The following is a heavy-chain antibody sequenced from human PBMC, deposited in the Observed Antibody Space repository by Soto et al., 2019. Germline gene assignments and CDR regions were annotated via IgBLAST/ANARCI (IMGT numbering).Heavy chain of an antibody. Sequence: QVTLKESGPVLVKPTETLTLTCTVSGFSLSNARMGVSWIRQPPGKALEWLAHIFLNDEKSYSTSLKSRLTISKDTAKSQVVLTMTNMDPVDTATYYCARIRVATSFNYYYYMDVWGKGTTVTVSS. V-gene: IGHV2-26*01. CDR1: GFSLSNARMG. D-gene: IGHD5-12*01. CDR3: ARIRVATSFNYYYYMDV. CDR2: IFLNDEK. J-gene: IGHJ6*03.